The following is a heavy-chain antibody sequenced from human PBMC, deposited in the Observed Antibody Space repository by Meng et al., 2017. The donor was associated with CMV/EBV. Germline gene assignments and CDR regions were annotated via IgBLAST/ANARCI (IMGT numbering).Heavy chain of an antibody. Sequence: ASVKVSCKASGYTFTSYYIHWVRQATGQGLEWMGWINPNSGNTDYAQKFQGRVTMTRNTSISTAYMELSSLRSDDTAVYYCARWRGIYRLASGEFDPWGQGTLVTVSS. J-gene: IGHJ5*02. CDR1: GYTFTSYY. CDR3: ARWRGIYRLASGEFDP. CDR2: INPNSGNT. V-gene: IGHV1-2*02. D-gene: IGHD5-12*01.